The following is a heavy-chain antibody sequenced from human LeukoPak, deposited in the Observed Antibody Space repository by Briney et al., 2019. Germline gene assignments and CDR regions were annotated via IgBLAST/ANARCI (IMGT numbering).Heavy chain of an antibody. CDR1: GGSISTYY. CDR2: MSTSGNT. Sequence: SETLSLTCTVSGGSISTYYWSWIRQPAGKGLEWIGRMSTSGNTNYNPSLKSRVTMSLDTSKNQFSLKLSSMTAADTAVYYCASYSNSWYYFDYWGQGTLVTVSS. V-gene: IGHV4-4*07. CDR3: ASYSNSWYYFDY. J-gene: IGHJ4*02. D-gene: IGHD6-13*01.